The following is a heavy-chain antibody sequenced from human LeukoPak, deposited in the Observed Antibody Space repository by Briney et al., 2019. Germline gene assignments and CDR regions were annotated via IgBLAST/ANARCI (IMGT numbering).Heavy chain of an antibody. D-gene: IGHD3-22*01. CDR2: IHYSGST. J-gene: IGHJ4*02. V-gene: IGHV4-39*07. Sequence: SETLSLTCIVSGGSISSSSYYWGWIRQPPGKGLEWIGSIHYSGSTYYNPSLKSRVTISVDTSKNQFSLKLSSVTAADTAVYYCARRPYYDSSGYPFDYWGQGTLVTVSS. CDR3: ARRPYYDSSGYPFDY. CDR1: GGSISSSSYY.